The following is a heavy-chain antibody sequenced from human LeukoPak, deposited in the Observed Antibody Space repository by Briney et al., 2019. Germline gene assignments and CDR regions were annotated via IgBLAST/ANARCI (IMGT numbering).Heavy chain of an antibody. D-gene: IGHD5-12*01. J-gene: IGHJ6*03. V-gene: IGHV3-21*01. CDR3: AKDNVKVTTIRRVPHYMDV. Sequence: GGSLRLSCAASGFTFSSYSMNWVRQAPGKGLEWVSSISSSSSYIYYADSVKGRFTISRDNSKNTLYLQMSSLTAEDTAVYYCAKDNVKVTTIRRVPHYMDVWGKGATVTISS. CDR1: GFTFSSYS. CDR2: ISSSSSYI.